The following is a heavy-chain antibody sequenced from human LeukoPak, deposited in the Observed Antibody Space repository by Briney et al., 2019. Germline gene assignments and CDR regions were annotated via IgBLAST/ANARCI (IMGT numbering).Heavy chain of an antibody. CDR3: ARDRDTAMVQPEDDY. CDR1: GFTFSDYY. D-gene: IGHD5-18*01. J-gene: IGHJ4*02. V-gene: IGHV3-11*04. Sequence: GGSLRLSCAASGFTFSDYYMSWLRQAPGKGLEWVAYISSSGSTIYYADPVKGRFTIPRDNAKNSLYLQMNSLRAEDTAVYYSARDRDTAMVQPEDDYWGQGTLVTVSS. CDR2: ISSSGSTI.